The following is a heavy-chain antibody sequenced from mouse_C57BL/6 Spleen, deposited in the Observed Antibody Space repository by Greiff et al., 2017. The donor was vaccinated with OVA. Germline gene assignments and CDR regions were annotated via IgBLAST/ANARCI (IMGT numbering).Heavy chain of an antibody. Sequence: EVKLVESGGGLVKPGGSLKLSCAASGFTFSDYGMHWVRQAPEKGLEWVAYISSGSSTIYYADTVKGRFTISRDNAKNTLFLQMTSLRSEDTAMYYCARRGYYDYDGVFYAMDYWGQGTSVTVSS. J-gene: IGHJ4*01. V-gene: IGHV5-17*01. D-gene: IGHD2-4*01. CDR3: ARRGYYDYDGVFYAMDY. CDR1: GFTFSDYG. CDR2: ISSGSSTI.